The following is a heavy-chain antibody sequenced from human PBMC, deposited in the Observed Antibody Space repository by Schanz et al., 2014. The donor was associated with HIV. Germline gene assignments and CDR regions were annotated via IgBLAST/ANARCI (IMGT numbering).Heavy chain of an antibody. CDR2: IYYSGST. V-gene: IGHV4-31*03. Sequence: QVQLQESGPGLVKPSQTLSLTCTVSGGSISSGGYYWSWIRQHPGKGLEWIGYIYYSGSTYYNPSLKSRVTISLDTSKNHFSLRLSSVTAADTAVYYCARSGNYAFYNFHYWGQGTLVTVSS. J-gene: IGHJ4*02. CDR1: GGSISSGGYY. CDR3: ARSGNYAFYNFHY. D-gene: IGHD1-26*01.